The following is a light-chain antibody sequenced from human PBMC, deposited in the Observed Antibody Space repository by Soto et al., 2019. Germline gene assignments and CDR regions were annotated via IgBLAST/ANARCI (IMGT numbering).Light chain of an antibody. V-gene: IGLV2-14*01. Sequence: QSVLTQPASVSGSPGQSITISCTGSSSDVGGYNDVSSYPQHPGKAPKLMSPAVRNRPSGVSKRFSGSKSANTASLSISWLQYDYQAYYYCSSYTFSRTSWVYGGGTMLAVL. CDR1: SSDVGGYND. CDR3: SSYTFSRTSWV. CDR2: AVR. J-gene: IGLJ3*02.